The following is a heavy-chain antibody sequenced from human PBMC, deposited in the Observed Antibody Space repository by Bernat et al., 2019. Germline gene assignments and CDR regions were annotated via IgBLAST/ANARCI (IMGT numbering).Heavy chain of an antibody. D-gene: IGHD5-24*01. V-gene: IGHV3-66*04. CDR3: ARLDGYLPRELWYFDL. CDR2: IYSGGST. CDR1: GFTFDDYG. Sequence: EVQLVESGGGVVRPGGSLRLSCAASGFTFDDYGMSWVRQAPGKGLEWVSVIYSGGSTYYADSVKGRFTIARDNAKNTLYRQMNSLRAEDTAVYYCARLDGYLPRELWYFDLWGRGTLVTVSS. J-gene: IGHJ2*01.